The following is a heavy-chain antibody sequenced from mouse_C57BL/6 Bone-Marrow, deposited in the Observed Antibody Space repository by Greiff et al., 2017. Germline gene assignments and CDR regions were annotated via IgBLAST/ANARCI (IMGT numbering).Heavy chain of an antibody. Sequence: EVMLVESGGGLVKPGGSLKLSCAASGFTFSSYAMSWVRQTPEKRLEWVATISDGGSYTYYPDNVKGRFTISRDNAKNNLYLQMSHLKSEDTAMYYCARDQTMVTPWFAYWGQGTLVTVSA. CDR2: ISDGGSYT. D-gene: IGHD2-2*01. CDR1: GFTFSSYA. J-gene: IGHJ3*01. V-gene: IGHV5-4*01. CDR3: ARDQTMVTPWFAY.